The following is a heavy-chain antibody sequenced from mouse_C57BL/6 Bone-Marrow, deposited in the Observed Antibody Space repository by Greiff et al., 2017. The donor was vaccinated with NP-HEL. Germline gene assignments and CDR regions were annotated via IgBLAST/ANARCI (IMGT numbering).Heavy chain of an antibody. CDR3: ARYPSTVVAPYYAMDY. CDR2: IRNKANGYTT. V-gene: IGHV7-3*01. Sequence: EVKLVESGGGLVQPGGSLSLSCAASGFTFTDYYMSWVRQPPGKALEWLGFIRNKANGYTTEYSASVKGRFTISRDNSQSILYLQMNALRAEDSATFYCARYPSTVVAPYYAMDYWGQGTSVTVSS. D-gene: IGHD1-1*01. J-gene: IGHJ4*01. CDR1: GFTFTDYY.